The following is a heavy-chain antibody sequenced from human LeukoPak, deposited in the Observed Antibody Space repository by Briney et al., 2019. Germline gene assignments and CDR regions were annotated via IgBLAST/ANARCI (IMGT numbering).Heavy chain of an antibody. CDR3: AREGYCSSTSCPTFDY. V-gene: IGHV3-21*01. CDR2: ISSSSSYI. D-gene: IGHD2-2*01. Sequence: PGGSLRLSCAASGFTFSSYSMNWVRQAPGKGLDWVSSISSSSSYIYYADSVKGRFTISRDNAKNSLYLQMNSLRAEDTAVYYCAREGYCSSTSCPTFDYWGQGTLVTVSS. CDR1: GFTFSSYS. J-gene: IGHJ4*02.